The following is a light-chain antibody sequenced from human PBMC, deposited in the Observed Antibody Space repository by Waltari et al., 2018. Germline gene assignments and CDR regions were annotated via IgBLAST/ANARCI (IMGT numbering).Light chain of an antibody. J-gene: IGKJ4*01. CDR2: TAS. CDR1: QGISSS. CDR3: QQVNSFPLT. Sequence: DIQLTPSPSFFSASLGDRVTITCRASQGISSSLAWYQQKPGKAPNLLIYTASTLQSGVPSRFSGSGSGTEFTLTISSLQPEDFATYYCQQVNSFPLTFGGGTKVEIK. V-gene: IGKV1-9*01.